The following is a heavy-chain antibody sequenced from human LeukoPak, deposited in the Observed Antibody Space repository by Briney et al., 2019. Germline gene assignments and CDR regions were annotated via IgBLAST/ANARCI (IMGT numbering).Heavy chain of an antibody. CDR2: IKQDGSEK. D-gene: IGHD3-16*02. J-gene: IGHJ6*02. CDR3: ARREPPYDYVWGSYRKRGYGMDV. V-gene: IGHV3-7*01. CDR1: GFTFSNYW. Sequence: GGSLRLSCAASGFTFSNYWMNWVRQAPGKGLEWVANIKQDGSEKYYVDSVKGRFTISRDNAKNSLYLQMNSLRAEDTAVYYCARREPPYDYVWGSYRKRGYGMDVWGQGTTVTVSS.